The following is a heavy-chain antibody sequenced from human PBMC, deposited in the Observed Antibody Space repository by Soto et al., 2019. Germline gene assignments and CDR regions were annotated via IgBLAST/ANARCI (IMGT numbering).Heavy chain of an antibody. CDR3: ARESIAARRYYYGMDV. CDR1: GGTFSSYA. Sequence: QVQLVQSGAEVKKPGSSVKVSCKASGGTFSSYAISWVRQAPGQGLEWMGGIIPIFGTANYAQKFQGRGTITADESTSTAYMELSSMRSEDTAVYYCARESIAARRYYYGMDVWGQGTTVTVSS. CDR2: IIPIFGTA. D-gene: IGHD6-6*01. V-gene: IGHV1-69*12. J-gene: IGHJ6*02.